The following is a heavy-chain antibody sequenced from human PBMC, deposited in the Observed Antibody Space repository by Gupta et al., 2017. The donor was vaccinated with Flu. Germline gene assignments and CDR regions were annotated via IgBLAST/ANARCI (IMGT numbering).Heavy chain of an antibody. Sequence: QVQLVQSGSELKKPGASVKVSCKASGYTFSDYIMSWVRQAPGQGLEWMGLINTNTGNPTYAQGFTGRIVFSLDTSVSTAYLQLSSLKAEDTAVDYWARGDSASKIDYWGQGTLVTVSS. D-gene: IGHD2-21*01. CDR3: ARGDSASKIDY. CDR2: INTNTGNP. CDR1: GYTFSDYI. V-gene: IGHV7-4-1*02. J-gene: IGHJ4*02.